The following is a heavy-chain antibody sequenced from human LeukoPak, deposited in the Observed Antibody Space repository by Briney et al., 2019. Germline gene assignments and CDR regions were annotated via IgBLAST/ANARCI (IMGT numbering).Heavy chain of an antibody. D-gene: IGHD3-10*01. V-gene: IGHV4-59*01. J-gene: IGHJ4*02. CDR3: AGAAMVRGVIGIDY. CDR2: IYYSGST. CDR1: GGSISSYY. Sequence: PSETLSLTCTVSGGSISSYYWSWIRQPPGKGLEWIGYIYYSGSTNYNPSLKSRVTISVDTSKNQFSLKLSSVTAANTAVYYCAGAAMVRGVIGIDYWGQGTLVTVSS.